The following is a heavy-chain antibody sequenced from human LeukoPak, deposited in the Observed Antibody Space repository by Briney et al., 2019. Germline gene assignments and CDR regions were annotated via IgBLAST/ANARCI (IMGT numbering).Heavy chain of an antibody. D-gene: IGHD1-26*01. CDR2: ISYSGSI. J-gene: IGHJ4*02. CDR1: GGSISSSRYY. V-gene: IGHV4-39*01. Sequence: PSETLSLTCTVSGGSISSSRYYWGSIRQPPGKGLEWIASISYSGSIYYNPSLKSRLTISVDTSKNQFSLKLSSVTAADTAVYYCARTIYSGSYSYSHTYFDYWGQGTLVTVSS. CDR3: ARTIYSGSYSYSHTYFDY.